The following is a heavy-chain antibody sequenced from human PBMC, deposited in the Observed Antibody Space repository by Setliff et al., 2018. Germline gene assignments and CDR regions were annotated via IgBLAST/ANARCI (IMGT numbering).Heavy chain of an antibody. Sequence: SETLSLTCAAYGGTFSDYYWTWVRQPAGKGLEWIGHIYSTETTSYSPSLKSRVTISADTSKNQFSLQLSSVTATDTAVYYCARGRLLYVGDLHYFDNWGQGTLVTVSS. J-gene: IGHJ4*02. CDR1: GGTFSDYY. V-gene: IGHV4-59*10. D-gene: IGHD4-17*01. CDR2: IYSTETT. CDR3: ARGRLLYVGDLHYFDN.